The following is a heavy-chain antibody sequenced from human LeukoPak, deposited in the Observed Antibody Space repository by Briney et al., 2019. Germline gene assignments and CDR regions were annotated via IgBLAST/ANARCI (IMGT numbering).Heavy chain of an antibody. CDR2: IREDGGHT. V-gene: IGHV3-7*01. J-gene: IGHJ3*02. CDR3: ARDGAAAGLDAFDI. Sequence: GGSLRLSCVTSGFTFTNHWMSWVRQAPGKGLEWVANIREDGGHTNYVDSVKGRFTISRDNAKNSLFLQMDGLRVDDTAVYYCARDGAAAGLDAFDIWGQGTMVTVSS. D-gene: IGHD6-13*01. CDR1: GFTFTNHW.